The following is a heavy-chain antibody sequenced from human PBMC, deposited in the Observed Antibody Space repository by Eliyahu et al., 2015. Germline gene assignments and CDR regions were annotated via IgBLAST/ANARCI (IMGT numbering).Heavy chain of an antibody. CDR2: IYTSGST. CDR1: GXXISSYY. D-gene: IGHD2-21*01. Sequence: QVQLQESGPGLVKPSXXLSLXCXVSGXXISSYYWSWIRQPPGKGLEWIGYIYTSGSTNYNPSLKSRVTISVDTSKNQFSLKLSSVTAADTAVYYCARHVRSVVVPYWYFDLWGRGTLVTVSS. CDR3: ARHVRSVVVPYWYFDL. J-gene: IGHJ2*01. V-gene: IGHV4-4*09.